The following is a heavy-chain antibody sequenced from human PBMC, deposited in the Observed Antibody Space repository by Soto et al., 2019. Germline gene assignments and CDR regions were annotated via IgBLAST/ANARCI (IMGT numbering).Heavy chain of an antibody. D-gene: IGHD6-19*01. CDR1: GYTFTSYG. J-gene: IGHJ5*02. V-gene: IGHV1-18*01. CDR3: ASSSSGWYNWFDP. CDR2: ISAYNGNT. Sequence: RASVKVSCKASGYTFTSYGISWVRQAPGQGLEWMGWISAYNGNTNYAQKIQGRVTMTTDTSTSTAYMELRSLRSDDTAVYYCASSSSGWYNWFDPWGQGTLVTVSS.